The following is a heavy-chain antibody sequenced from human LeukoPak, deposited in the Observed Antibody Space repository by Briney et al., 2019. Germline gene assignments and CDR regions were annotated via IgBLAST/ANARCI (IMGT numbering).Heavy chain of an antibody. D-gene: IGHD3-16*02. V-gene: IGHV3-23*01. CDR2: ITWSGGRT. CDR1: GFTFSYYY. J-gene: IGHJ4*02. Sequence: GGSLRLSCAASGFTFSYYYMSGVRQAPGKGLEWGSSITWSGGRTYYADSVKGRFTVSRDNSKNTLYLQMNSLTVEDTAVYYCAKHVSENYDIWGSYRSDYWGQGTLVTVSS. CDR3: AKHVSENYDIWGSYRSDY.